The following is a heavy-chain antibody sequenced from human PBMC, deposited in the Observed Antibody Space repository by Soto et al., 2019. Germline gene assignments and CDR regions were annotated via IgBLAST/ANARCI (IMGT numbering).Heavy chain of an antibody. D-gene: IGHD2-8*02. CDR2: IYPGDSDT. CDR3: ARHGNHWSYYCGMDV. V-gene: IGHV5-51*01. J-gene: IGHJ6*02. CDR1: GYSFTSYW. Sequence: GESLKISCKGSGYSFTSYWIGWVRQMPGKGLEWMGIIYPGDSDTRYSPSFQGQVTISADKSISTAYLQWSSLKASDTAMYYCARHGNHWSYYCGMDVWGQGTTVTVSS.